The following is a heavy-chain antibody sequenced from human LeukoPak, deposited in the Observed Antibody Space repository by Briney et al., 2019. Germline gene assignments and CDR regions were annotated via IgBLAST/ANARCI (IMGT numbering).Heavy chain of an antibody. CDR1: GFTFNYYD. CDR3: ARGVSYYYDNSGHPGWYFDL. Sequence: PGGSLRLSCAVSGFTFNYYDMHWVRQAPGKRLEWVSATRTTGDTHYPDSVKGRFAMSREDAKNSVHLQMNTLRAGDTAVYYCARGVSYYYDNSGHPGWYFDLWGRGTLVTVSS. D-gene: IGHD3-22*01. J-gene: IGHJ2*01. CDR2: TRTTGDT. V-gene: IGHV3-13*01.